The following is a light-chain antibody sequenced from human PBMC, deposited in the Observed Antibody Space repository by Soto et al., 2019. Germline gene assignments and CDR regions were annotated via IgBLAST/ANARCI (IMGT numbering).Light chain of an antibody. Sequence: DIQMTQSPSSLSESVGDRVTITCRASQSVGTYLSWYQQKEGKAPKLLINVASTLQSGVPSRFSGSGSGTDFTLAISSLQPEDFATYYCQQSYSTPQTFGGGTRVEIK. J-gene: IGKJ4*01. V-gene: IGKV1-39*01. CDR3: QQSYSTPQT. CDR2: VAS. CDR1: QSVGTY.